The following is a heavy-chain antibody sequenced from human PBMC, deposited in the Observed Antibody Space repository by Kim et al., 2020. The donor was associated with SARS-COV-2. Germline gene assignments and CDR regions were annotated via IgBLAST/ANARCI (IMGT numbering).Heavy chain of an antibody. CDR2: ISSSGSTI. CDR1: GFTFSDYY. CDR3: ERGVDKQGWQLRFLDPRSAYYHYGIDV. V-gene: IGHV3-11*01. J-gene: IGHJ6*02. Sequence: GGSLRLSCAASGFTFSDYYMSWIRQAPGKGLEWVSYISSSGSTIYYADSVKGRFTISRDNAKNSLYLQMNSPRAEDTAVYYCERGVDKQGWQLRFLDPRSAYYHYGIDVWGQGTTVTVSS. D-gene: IGHD3-3*01.